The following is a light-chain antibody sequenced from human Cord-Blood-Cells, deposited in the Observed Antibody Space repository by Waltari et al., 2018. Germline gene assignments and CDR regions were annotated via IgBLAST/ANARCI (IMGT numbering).Light chain of an antibody. CDR1: KSVGSK. CDR3: QQYNNWLT. V-gene: IGKV3-15*01. J-gene: IGKJ4*01. Sequence: IVMKQSPDPLSVAPEERDTLTCSASKSVGSKLAWYQQKPGQAPTLLIYGASTRSTDIPARFSGSRSGTEFTLTISSLQSEDFAVYYCQQYNNWLTFGGGTKVEIK. CDR2: GAS.